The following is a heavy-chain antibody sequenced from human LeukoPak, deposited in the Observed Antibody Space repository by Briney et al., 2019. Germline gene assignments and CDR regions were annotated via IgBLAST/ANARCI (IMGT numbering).Heavy chain of an antibody. D-gene: IGHD3-3*01. CDR2: ISHRGSI. J-gene: IGHJ4*02. Sequence: SETLSLTCTVSGYSISNGYYWGWIRQPPGKGLEWVGSISHRGSIYYNPSLRSRLTISLDRSKQKLSLKLPSATAADTPVYFCARGAEYYVIRRGYAGYSDNWGQGISVTVSS. CDR3: ARGAEYYVIRRGYAGYSDN. V-gene: IGHV4-38-2*02. CDR1: GYSISNGYY.